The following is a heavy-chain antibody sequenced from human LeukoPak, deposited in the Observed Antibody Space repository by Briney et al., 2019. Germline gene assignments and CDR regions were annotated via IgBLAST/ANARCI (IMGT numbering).Heavy chain of an antibody. V-gene: IGHV3-30*18. D-gene: IGHD3-22*01. Sequence: GGSLTLSCAASGFTFSSYGMHWVRQAPGKGLEWVTVISYDGSNKYYADSVKGRFTSSRDNTKNTLYLQMNSLRAEDTAVYYCAKDRWYYYDSSGYCLDYWGQGTLVTVSS. J-gene: IGHJ4*02. CDR2: ISYDGSNK. CDR3: AKDRWYYYDSSGYCLDY. CDR1: GFTFSSYG.